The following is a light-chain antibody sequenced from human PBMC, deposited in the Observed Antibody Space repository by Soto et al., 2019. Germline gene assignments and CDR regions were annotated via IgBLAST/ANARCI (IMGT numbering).Light chain of an antibody. CDR3: QQYGSFPQFT. V-gene: IGKV3-20*01. CDR2: GTS. CDR1: QSVRNNY. J-gene: IGKJ3*01. Sequence: EIVLTQSPGTLSLSPGERATLSCRASQSVRNNYLAWYQQRPGQSPRLLMYGTSSRATGVPDRFSGSGSGTDFTLTISGLEPEDFAIYYCQQYGSFPQFTFGPGTKVDIK.